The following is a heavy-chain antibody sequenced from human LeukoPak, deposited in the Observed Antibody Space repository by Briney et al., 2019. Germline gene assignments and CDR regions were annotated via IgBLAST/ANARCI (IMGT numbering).Heavy chain of an antibody. D-gene: IGHD1-1*01. CDR3: ARDRYNWNDNHYYYYTDV. J-gene: IGHJ6*03. V-gene: IGHV1-18*01. Sequence: ASVNVSCKASGYTLTNYGISLVGQAPGQGLEGMGWISDYNGDTNYAQKLQGRVTMTTDTSTDTAYLDLRSLRPDDTAVYYCARDRYNWNDNHYYYYTDVRRKGTTVTISS. CDR1: GYTLTNYG. CDR2: ISDYNGDT.